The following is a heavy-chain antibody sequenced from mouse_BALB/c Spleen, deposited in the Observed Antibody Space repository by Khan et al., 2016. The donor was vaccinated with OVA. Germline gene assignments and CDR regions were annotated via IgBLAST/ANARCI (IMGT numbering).Heavy chain of an antibody. CDR3: ARRGLRWDFAY. CDR1: GYTFINYW. Sequence: QVQLQQSGAELAKPGASVKMSCKASGYTFINYWILWVKQRPGQGLEWIGYINPSTGYTEYNQNFKDKATLTADKSSSTAYMQLSSLTSEDSAIEYCARRGLRWDFAYWGQGTTLTVSS. J-gene: IGHJ2*01. D-gene: IGHD1-1*01. V-gene: IGHV1-7*01. CDR2: INPSTGYT.